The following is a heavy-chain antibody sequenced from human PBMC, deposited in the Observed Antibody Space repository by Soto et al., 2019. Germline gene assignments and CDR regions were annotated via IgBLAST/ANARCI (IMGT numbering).Heavy chain of an antibody. Sequence: ESGGGVVQPGRSLRLSCAGSGFTFSNYGLHWVRQAPGKGLEWVAVISYDGSHKYYADSVKGRFTISRDNSNNMLYLQMDSLRAEVTAVYYCAKDGAPRYCSRSSCHPAGAYWGQGTLVTVSS. CDR3: AKDGAPRYCSRSSCHPAGAY. CDR2: ISYDGSHK. D-gene: IGHD2-15*01. V-gene: IGHV3-30*18. CDR1: GFTFSNYG. J-gene: IGHJ4*02.